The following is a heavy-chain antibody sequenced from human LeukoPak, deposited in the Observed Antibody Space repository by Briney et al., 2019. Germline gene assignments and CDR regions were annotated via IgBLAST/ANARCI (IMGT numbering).Heavy chain of an antibody. Sequence: GGSLRLSCAASGFTFSSYWMHWVRQAPGKGLVWVSRINTDGSSTTYADSVKGRFTISRDYAKNSLYLQMNSLRAEDMALYYCAKDISIAAAGKGPFDYWGQGTLVTVSS. CDR3: AKDISIAAAGKGPFDY. V-gene: IGHV3-74*01. J-gene: IGHJ4*02. CDR2: INTDGSST. CDR1: GFTFSSYW. D-gene: IGHD6-13*01.